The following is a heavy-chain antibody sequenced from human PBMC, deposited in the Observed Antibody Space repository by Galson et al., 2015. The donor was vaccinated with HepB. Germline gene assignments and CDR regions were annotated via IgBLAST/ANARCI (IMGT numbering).Heavy chain of an antibody. J-gene: IGHJ6*03. Sequence: SETLSLTCAVYGGSFSGYYWSWIRQPPGKGLEWIGEINHSGSTNYNPSLKSRVTISVDTSKNQFSLKLSSVTAADTAVYYCARESRMDNRSGYYYYSMDIWGKGTTVTVSS. D-gene: IGHD1-1*01. CDR2: INHSGST. V-gene: IGHV4-34*01. CDR3: ARESRMDNRSGYYYYSMDI. CDR1: GGSFSGYY.